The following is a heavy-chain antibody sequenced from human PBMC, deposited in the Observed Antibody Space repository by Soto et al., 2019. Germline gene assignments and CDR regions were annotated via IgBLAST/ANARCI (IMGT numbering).Heavy chain of an antibody. D-gene: IGHD3-22*01. J-gene: IGHJ4*02. Sequence: PGGSLRLSCAASGFTFDDYAMHWVRQAPGKGLEWITGISWNSGSIGYADSVKGRFTISRDNAKNSLYLQMYSLRAEDTALYYCAKAPTPYYYDSSGYYPGAYYFDYWGQGTLVTVSS. V-gene: IGHV3-9*01. CDR2: ISWNSGSI. CDR1: GFTFDDYA. CDR3: AKAPTPYYYDSSGYYPGAYYFDY.